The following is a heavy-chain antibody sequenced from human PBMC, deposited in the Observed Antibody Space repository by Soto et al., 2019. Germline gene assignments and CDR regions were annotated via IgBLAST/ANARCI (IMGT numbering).Heavy chain of an antibody. V-gene: IGHV4-34*01. Sequence: PSETLSLTCAVYGGSFSGYYWSWIRQPPGKGLEWIGEINHSGSTNYNPSLKSRVTISVDTSKNQFSLKLSSVTAADTAVYYCGRGPGETGVFISYYLDDWGKGTPVTVSS. J-gene: IGHJ4*02. CDR1: GGSFSGYY. CDR2: INHSGST. CDR3: GRGPGETGVFISYYLDD. D-gene: IGHD3-3*01.